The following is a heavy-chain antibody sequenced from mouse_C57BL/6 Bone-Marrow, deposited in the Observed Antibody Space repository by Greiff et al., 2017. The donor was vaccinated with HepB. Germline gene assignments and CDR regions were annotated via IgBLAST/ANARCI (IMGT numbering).Heavy chain of an antibody. CDR2: IDPENGDT. V-gene: IGHV14-4*01. D-gene: IGHD2-3*01. CDR3: TTDGYYVCMDY. CDR1: GFNIKDYY. J-gene: IGHJ4*01. Sequence: VQLQQSGAELVRPGASVKLSCTASGFNIKDYYMHWVKQRPEQGLEWIGWIDPENGDTEYASKFQGKATITADTSSNTAYLQLSSLTSEDTAVYYCTTDGYYVCMDYWGQGTSVTVSS.